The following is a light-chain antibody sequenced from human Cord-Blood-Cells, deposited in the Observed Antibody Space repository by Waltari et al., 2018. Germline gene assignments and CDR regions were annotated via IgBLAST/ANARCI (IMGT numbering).Light chain of an antibody. J-gene: IGLJ7*01. Sequence: QSALTQPASVSGSPGQSITIPCTGTSSDVGGYNYVSWYQQHPGKAPKLMIYEVSNRPSGVSNRFSGSKSGNTASLTISGLQAEDEADYYCSSYTSSSTLAVFGGGTQLTVL. V-gene: IGLV2-14*01. CDR1: SSDVGGYNY. CDR2: EVS. CDR3: SSYTSSSTLAV.